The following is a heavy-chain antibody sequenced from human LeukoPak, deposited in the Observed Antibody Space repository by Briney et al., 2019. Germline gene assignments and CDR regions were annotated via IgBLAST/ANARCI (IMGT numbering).Heavy chain of an antibody. V-gene: IGHV3-7*01. CDR3: ARAVVSGTGIKRYNWFDP. D-gene: IGHD2-8*02. CDR1: TFTLNNCW. Sequence: GGSLRLSCAASTFTLNNCWMSWFRQAPGKGLEWVASIKQSGSETYYVDSVKGRFTISRDNSKNTLYLQMNSLRAEDTAVYYCARAVVSGTGIKRYNWFDPWGQGTLVTVSS. CDR2: IKQSGSET. J-gene: IGHJ5*02.